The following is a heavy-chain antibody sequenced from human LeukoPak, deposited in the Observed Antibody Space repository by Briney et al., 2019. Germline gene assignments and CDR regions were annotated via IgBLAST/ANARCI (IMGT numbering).Heavy chain of an antibody. CDR1: GFIFSTYG. J-gene: IGHJ4*02. CDR2: TSHDGSNK. CDR3: VKGYNWNDAY. Sequence: SGRSLRLSCAASGFIFSTYGMHWVRQAPGKRLEWVAVTSHDGSNKYYADSVKGRFTVSRDNPKNTLYLQMNSLRSEDTAVYYCVKGYNWNDAYWGQGTLVTVSS. D-gene: IGHD1-1*01. V-gene: IGHV3-30*18.